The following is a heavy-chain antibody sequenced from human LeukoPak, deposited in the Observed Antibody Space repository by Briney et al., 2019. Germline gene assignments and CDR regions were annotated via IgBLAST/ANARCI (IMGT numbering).Heavy chain of an antibody. CDR2: IIPIFGIA. V-gene: IGHV1-69*04. CDR1: GGTFSSYA. J-gene: IGHJ4*02. CDR3: ARDLLYGGTSRYFDY. D-gene: IGHD3-16*01. Sequence: ASGKVSCKASGGTFSSYAISWVRQAPGQGLEWMGRIIPIFGIANYAQKFQGRVTITADKSTSTAYMVLSSLRSEDTAVYYCARDLLYGGTSRYFDYWGQGTLVTVSS.